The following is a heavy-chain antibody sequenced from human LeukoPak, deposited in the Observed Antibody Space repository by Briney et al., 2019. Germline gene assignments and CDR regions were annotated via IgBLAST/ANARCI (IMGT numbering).Heavy chain of an antibody. D-gene: IGHD1-26*01. Sequence: SETLPLTCTVSGGSISSSSYYWGWIRQPPGKGLEWIGSIYYSGSTYYNPSLKSRVTISVDTSKNQFSLKLSSVTAADTAVYYCARITSGSYFFDYWGQGTLVTVSS. CDR1: GGSISSSSYY. CDR3: ARITSGSYFFDY. V-gene: IGHV4-39*07. J-gene: IGHJ4*02. CDR2: IYYSGST.